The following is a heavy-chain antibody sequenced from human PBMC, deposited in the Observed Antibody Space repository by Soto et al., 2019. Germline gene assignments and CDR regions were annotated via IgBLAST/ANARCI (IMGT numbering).Heavy chain of an antibody. CDR3: ARHFDVDPSLDHYYFDL. J-gene: IGHJ2*01. CDR2: IYASGRT. Sequence: QVQLQESGPALVKPSETLSLTCTVSGVSITPYFWSWIRQPAGEAPEWLGHIYASGRTTYNPSLKSRVTMFVSQTQVSLRLTSVTAADTAVYYCARHFDVDPSLDHYYFDLWGRGALVTVSS. V-gene: IGHV4-4*07. CDR1: GVSITPYF. D-gene: IGHD3-9*01.